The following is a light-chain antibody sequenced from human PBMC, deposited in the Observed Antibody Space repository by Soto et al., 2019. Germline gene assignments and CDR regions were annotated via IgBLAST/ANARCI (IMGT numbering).Light chain of an antibody. V-gene: IGLV2-11*01. Sequence: QSALTQPRSVSGSPGQSVTISCTGTSSDVGGYNYVSWYQQHPGKAPKLIIYDVSKRPSGVPDRFAGSKSGNTASLTISGRQAEDEADYYCCSYAGSYTLFGGGTKVTVL. J-gene: IGLJ2*01. CDR1: SSDVGGYNY. CDR3: CSYAGSYTL. CDR2: DVS.